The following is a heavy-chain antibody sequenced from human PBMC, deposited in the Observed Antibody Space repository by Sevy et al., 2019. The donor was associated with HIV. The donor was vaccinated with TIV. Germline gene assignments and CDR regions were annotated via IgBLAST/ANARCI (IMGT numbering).Heavy chain of an antibody. D-gene: IGHD5-12*01. CDR1: GGSFSGYY. J-gene: IGHJ5*02. CDR2: INHSGST. V-gene: IGHV4-34*01. CDR3: ARGRTDYRNLSRRWFDP. Sequence: SETQSLTCAVYGGSFSGYYWSWVRQPPGKGLEWIGEINHSGSTNYNPSLRSRVTISVDTSKNQFSLKLGSVTATDTAVYYCARGRTDYRNLSRRWFDPWGQGTLVTVSS.